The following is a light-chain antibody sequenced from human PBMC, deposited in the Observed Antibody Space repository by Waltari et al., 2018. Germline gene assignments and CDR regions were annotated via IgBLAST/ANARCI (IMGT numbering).Light chain of an antibody. Sequence: DIQMTQSPSSLSASVGDRVTITSRASQSIRTYLNWYQQKPGKAPKLLIYAASSLQSGVPSRFSGSGSGTDFTLTISSLQPEDFATYSCQQTYSTPGYTFGQGTKLEIK. V-gene: IGKV1-39*01. CDR2: AAS. CDR3: QQTYSTPGYT. CDR1: QSIRTY. J-gene: IGKJ2*01.